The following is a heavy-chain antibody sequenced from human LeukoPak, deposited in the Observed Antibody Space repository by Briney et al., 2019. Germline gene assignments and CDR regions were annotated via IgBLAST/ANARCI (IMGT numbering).Heavy chain of an antibody. V-gene: IGHV1-18*01. D-gene: IGHD5-24*01. CDR2: ISAYNGNT. CDR1: GYTFTSYG. CDR3: ARVAGWLQFAVSLDHFDY. J-gene: IGHJ4*02. Sequence: EALVKVSCKASGYTFTSYGISWVRQAPGQGLEWMGWISAYNGNTNYAQKLQGRVTMTTDTSTSTAYMELRSLRSDDTAVYYCARVAGWLQFAVSLDHFDYWGQGTLVTVSS.